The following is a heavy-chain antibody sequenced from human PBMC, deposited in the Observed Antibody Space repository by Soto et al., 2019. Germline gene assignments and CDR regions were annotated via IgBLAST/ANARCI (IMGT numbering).Heavy chain of an antibody. V-gene: IGHV4-59*01. CDR3: ARPVVAAAVDAFDI. CDR2: IYYSGST. D-gene: IGHD2-15*01. CDR1: GGSISSYY. J-gene: IGHJ3*02. Sequence: QVQLQESGPGLVKPSETLSLTCTVSGGSISSYYWSWIRQPPGKGLEWIGYIYYSGSTNYNPSLKSRVTISVDTSKNQFSLKMSSVTAADTAVYYCARPVVAAAVDAFDIWGPGTMVTVSS.